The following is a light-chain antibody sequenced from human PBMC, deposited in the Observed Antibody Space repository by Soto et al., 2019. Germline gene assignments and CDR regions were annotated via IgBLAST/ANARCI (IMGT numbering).Light chain of an antibody. Sequence: EIELAQSQATLSVSPLECLRLXWRATQTLGNKLAWYLQRPGQAPRLLMYGASTRATDIPARFSGSGSGTEFTLTITGLQSEDFAVYYCQQYNGWPWTFGLGTKVDI. CDR2: GAS. CDR1: QTLGNK. CDR3: QQYNGWPWT. V-gene: IGKV3-15*01. J-gene: IGKJ1*01.